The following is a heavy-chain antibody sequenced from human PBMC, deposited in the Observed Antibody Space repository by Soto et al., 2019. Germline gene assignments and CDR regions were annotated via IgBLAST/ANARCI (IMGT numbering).Heavy chain of an antibody. CDR3: ARPAEGILMVRGVMGAFDI. CDR2: IYYSGST. CDR1: GGSISSSSYY. V-gene: IGHV4-39*01. Sequence: QLQLQESGPGLVKPSETLSLTCTVSGGSISSSSYYWGWIRQPPGKGLEWIGSIYYSGSTYYNPSLKSRVTISVDTSKNQFSLKLSSVTAADTAVYYCARPAEGILMVRGVMGAFDIWGQGTMVTVSS. D-gene: IGHD3-10*01. J-gene: IGHJ3*02.